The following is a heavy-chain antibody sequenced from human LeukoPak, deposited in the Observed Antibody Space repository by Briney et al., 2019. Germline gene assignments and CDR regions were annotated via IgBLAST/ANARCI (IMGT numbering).Heavy chain of an antibody. V-gene: IGHV1-18*01. CDR2: ISAYNGNT. Sequence: ASVKVSCKTSGYTFTSYGISWVRQAPGQGLEWMGWISAYNGNTDYAQNLQDRVTMTTDTSTSTAYMGLRSLRSDDTAVYYCAREPTVTTKYFDYWGQGTLVTVSS. CDR1: GYTFTSYG. CDR3: AREPTVTTKYFDY. D-gene: IGHD4-17*01. J-gene: IGHJ4*02.